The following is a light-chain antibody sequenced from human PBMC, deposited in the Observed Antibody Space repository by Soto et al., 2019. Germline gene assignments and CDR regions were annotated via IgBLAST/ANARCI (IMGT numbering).Light chain of an antibody. CDR2: GTS. CDR3: QQYDTSFLIT. V-gene: IGKV3-20*01. Sequence: ESVLMQSPGTLSLSPGERATLSCRASQSVSRNYFAWYQQKPGRAPRLLIYGTSSRAPGLPDRFSGSGSGTDFTLTISRLEPEDFAVYYCQQYDTSFLITFGQGTRLEI. J-gene: IGKJ5*01. CDR1: QSVSRNY.